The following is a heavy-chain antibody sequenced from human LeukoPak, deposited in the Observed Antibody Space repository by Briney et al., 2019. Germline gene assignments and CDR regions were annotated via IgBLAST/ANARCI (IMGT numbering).Heavy chain of an antibody. D-gene: IGHD4-17*01. CDR3: ARDPTTVTKGFDI. CDR2: ISYSGST. V-gene: IGHV4-59*11. J-gene: IGHJ3*02. Sequence: PSETLSLTCTVSDDPFSTHYWTWIRQPPGKGLEWIGYISYSGSTNYNPSLKSRVTISVDTSKKQFSLKLSSVTAADTAVYYCARDPTTVTKGFDIWGQGTLVTVSS. CDR1: DDPFSTHY.